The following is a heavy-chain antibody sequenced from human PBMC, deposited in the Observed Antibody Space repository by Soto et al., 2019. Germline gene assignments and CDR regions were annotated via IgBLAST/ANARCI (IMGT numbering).Heavy chain of an antibody. D-gene: IGHD2-15*01. V-gene: IGHV3-30-3*01. CDR3: ARDSPPNCSGGSCYSPGTYYYYGMDV. CDR1: GFTFSSYA. J-gene: IGHJ6*02. Sequence: QVQLVESGGGVVQPGRSLRLSCAASGFTFSSYAMHWVRQAPGKGLEWVAVISYDGSNKYYADSVKARFTISRDNSKNTLYLQMNSLRAEDTAVYYCARDSPPNCSGGSCYSPGTYYYYGMDVWGQGTTVTVSS. CDR2: ISYDGSNK.